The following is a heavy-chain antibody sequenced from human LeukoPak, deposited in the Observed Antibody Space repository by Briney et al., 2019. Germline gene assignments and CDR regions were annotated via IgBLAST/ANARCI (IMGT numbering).Heavy chain of an antibody. CDR2: IYHSGST. CDR1: GVSISSGGYS. J-gene: IGHJ6*02. D-gene: IGHD3-10*01. CDR3: ARARFTMVRGVIHYYYGMDV. V-gene: IGHV4-30-2*01. Sequence: TLSLTCAVSGVSISSGGYSWSWIRQPPGKGLEWIGYIYHSGSTYYNPSLKSRVTISVDRSKNQFSLKLSSVTAADTAVYYCARARFTMVRGVIHYYYGMDVWGQGTTVTVSS.